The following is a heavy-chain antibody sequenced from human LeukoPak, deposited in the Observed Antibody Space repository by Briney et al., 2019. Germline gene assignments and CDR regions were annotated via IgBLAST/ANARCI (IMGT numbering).Heavy chain of an antibody. Sequence: PSETLSLTCTVSGGSITNGGYYWSWIRQPAGKGLEWIGRIYTTGNTNYNPSLKSRVTISLDTSKSQFSLKLSSVSAEDTALYYCARERLGGSYYRPVDYWGQGTLVTVSS. J-gene: IGHJ4*02. CDR2: IYTTGNT. V-gene: IGHV4-61*02. CDR3: ARERLGGSYYRPVDY. D-gene: IGHD1-26*01. CDR1: GGSITNGGYY.